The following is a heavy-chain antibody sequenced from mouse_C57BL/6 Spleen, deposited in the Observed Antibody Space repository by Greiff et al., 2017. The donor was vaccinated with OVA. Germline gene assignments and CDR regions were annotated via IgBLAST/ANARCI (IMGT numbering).Heavy chain of an antibody. V-gene: IGHV1-53*01. CDR1: GYTFTSYW. J-gene: IGHJ4*01. CDR2: INPSNGGT. Sequence: VQLQQSGTELVKPGASVKLSCKASGYTFTSYWMHWVKQRPGQGLEWIGNINPSNGGTNYNEKFKSKATLTVDKSSSTAYMQLSSLTSEDSAVYYCARSPLYYDYDEYAMDYWGQGTSVTVSS. CDR3: ARSPLYYDYDEYAMDY. D-gene: IGHD2-4*01.